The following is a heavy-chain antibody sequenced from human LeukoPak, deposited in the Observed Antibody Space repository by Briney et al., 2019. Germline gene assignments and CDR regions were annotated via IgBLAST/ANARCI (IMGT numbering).Heavy chain of an antibody. J-gene: IGHJ4*02. Sequence: GGSLRLSCAASGFTFDDYAMHWVRQAPGKGLEWVSLISWDGGSTYYADSVKGRFTISRDNSKNSLYLQMNSLRAEDTALYYCAKDAYSGSSPTCFDYWGQGTLVTVSS. V-gene: IGHV3-43D*03. D-gene: IGHD1-26*01. CDR1: GFTFDDYA. CDR2: ISWDGGST. CDR3: AKDAYSGSSPTCFDY.